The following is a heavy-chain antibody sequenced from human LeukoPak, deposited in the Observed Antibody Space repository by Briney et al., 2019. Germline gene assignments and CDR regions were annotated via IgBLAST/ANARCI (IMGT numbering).Heavy chain of an antibody. J-gene: IGHJ4*02. CDR3: ARGGQGPYGGSCFDY. CDR2: IYTSGST. CDR1: GGSISSGSYY. Sequence: SQTLSLTCTVSGGSISSGSYYWSWIRQPAGKGLEWIGRIYTSGSTNYNPSLKSRVTISVDTSKNQFSLKLSSVTAADTAVYYCARGGQGPYGGSCFDYWGQGTLVTVSS. D-gene: IGHD4-23*01. V-gene: IGHV4-61*02.